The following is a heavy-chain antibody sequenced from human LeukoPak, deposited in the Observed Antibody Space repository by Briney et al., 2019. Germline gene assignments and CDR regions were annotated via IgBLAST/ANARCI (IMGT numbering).Heavy chain of an antibody. D-gene: IGHD6-13*01. CDR3: ARGPGYSSSWATYFDY. CDR2: IKQDGSEK. CDR1: GFTFSTYW. J-gene: IGHJ4*02. Sequence: PGGSLRLSCAASGFTFSTYWMSWVRQAPGKGLEWVANIKQDGSEKYYVDSVKGRFTISRDNAKNSLYLQMNSLRAEDTAVYYCARGPGYSSSWATYFDYWGQGTLVTVSS. V-gene: IGHV3-7*01.